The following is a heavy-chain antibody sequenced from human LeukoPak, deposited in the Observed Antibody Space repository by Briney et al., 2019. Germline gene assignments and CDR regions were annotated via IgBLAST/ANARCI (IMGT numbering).Heavy chain of an antibody. J-gene: IGHJ4*02. V-gene: IGHV3-48*04. Sequence: GGSLRLSCAASGFTFSSYSMNWVRQAPGKGLEWVSYISSSSSTIYYADSVKGRFTISRDNAKNSLYLQMNSLRAEDTAVYYCARERNYVWGSYRPDYWGQGALVTVSS. CDR2: ISSSSSTI. CDR1: GFTFSSYS. CDR3: ARERNYVWGSYRPDY. D-gene: IGHD3-16*02.